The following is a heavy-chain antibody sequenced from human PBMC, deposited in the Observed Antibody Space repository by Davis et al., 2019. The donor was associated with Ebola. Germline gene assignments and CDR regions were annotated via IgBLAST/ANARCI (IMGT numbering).Heavy chain of an antibody. CDR1: GFTFSSYA. D-gene: IGHD5-12*01. J-gene: IGHJ4*02. Sequence: GESLKISCAASGFTFSSYAMSWVRQAPGKGLEWVSAISGSGGSTYYADSVKGRFTISRDNSKNTLYLQMNSLRAEDTAVYYCAKESYEGDFDYWGQGTLVTVSS. V-gene: IGHV3-23*01. CDR2: ISGSGGST. CDR3: AKESYEGDFDY.